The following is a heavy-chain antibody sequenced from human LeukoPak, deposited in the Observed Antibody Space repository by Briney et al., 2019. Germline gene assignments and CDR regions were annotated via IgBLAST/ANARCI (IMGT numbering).Heavy chain of an antibody. Sequence: GESLQISCQGSGSTFTSYWIGWVRQMPGKGLEWMGIIYPGDSDTRYSPSFQGQVTISADKSISTAYLQWSSLKPSDTAMYYCARRGGLTDAFDIWGQGTMVTVSS. CDR2: IYPGDSDT. CDR1: GSTFTSYW. J-gene: IGHJ3*02. CDR3: ARRGGLTDAFDI. D-gene: IGHD2-15*01. V-gene: IGHV5-51*01.